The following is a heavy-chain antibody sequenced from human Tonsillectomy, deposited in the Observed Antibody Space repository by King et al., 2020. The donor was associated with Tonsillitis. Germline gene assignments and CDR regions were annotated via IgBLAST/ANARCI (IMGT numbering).Heavy chain of an antibody. CDR2: IFYRGIT. D-gene: IGHD2-21*01. CDR1: GDSISSDNYY. CDR3: ARHPVWWSDRRSVWFDP. J-gene: IGHJ5*02. V-gene: IGHV4-39*07. Sequence: QLQESGPGLVKASETLSLSCTVSGDSISSDNYYWGWIRQPPGQGLEWIGSIFYRGITYYNPSLKSRVTISVDTSKNRFSLRVISVTAADTAIYFCARHPVWWSDRRSVWFDPWGQGTLVIVSS.